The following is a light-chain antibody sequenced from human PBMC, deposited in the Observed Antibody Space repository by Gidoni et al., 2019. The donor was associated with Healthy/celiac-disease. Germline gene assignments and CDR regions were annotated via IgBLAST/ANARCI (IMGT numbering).Light chain of an antibody. CDR2: GNS. V-gene: IGLV1-40*01. J-gene: IGLJ2*01. Sequence: QSVLTQPPSVSGAPGQRVTISCTGSSSNIGAGYDVHWYQQLPGTAPKLLIHGNSNRPSGVPDRCSGAKSGTSASLAITGRQAEDEADYYCQSYDSSLSGPVVFGGGTKLTVL. CDR1: SSNIGAGYD. CDR3: QSYDSSLSGPVV.